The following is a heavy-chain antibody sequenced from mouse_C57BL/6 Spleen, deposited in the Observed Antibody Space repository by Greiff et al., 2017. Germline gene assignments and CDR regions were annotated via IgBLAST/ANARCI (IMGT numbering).Heavy chain of an antibody. CDR1: GFNIKDAY. J-gene: IGHJ2*01. Sequence: VQLQQSGAELVRPGASVKLSCTASGFNIKDAYMHWVKQRPEQGLEWIGWIDPENGDTEYASKFQGKATITADTSSNTAYLQLSSLTSEDTAVYYCTMAPYFDYWGQGTTLTVSS. CDR3: TMAPYFDY. V-gene: IGHV14-4*01. CDR2: IDPENGDT.